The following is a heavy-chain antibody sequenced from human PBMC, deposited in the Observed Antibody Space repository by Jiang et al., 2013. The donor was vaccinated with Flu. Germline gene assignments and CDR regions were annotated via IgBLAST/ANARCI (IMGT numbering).Heavy chain of an antibody. J-gene: IGHJ4*02. D-gene: IGHD6-13*01. CDR1: GFTFSTYD. Sequence: VQLVESGGGVVQPGRSLRLSCAASGFTFSTYDMHWVRQAPGKGLEWVAVIWYDGSNKYYADSVKGRFTISRDNSKNTLDLQMNSLRADDTAVYYCTRGYWPWDSSIWPPGYWGQGTPGHRLL. V-gene: IGHV3-33*01. CDR2: IWYDGSNK. CDR3: TRGYWPWDSSIWPPGY.